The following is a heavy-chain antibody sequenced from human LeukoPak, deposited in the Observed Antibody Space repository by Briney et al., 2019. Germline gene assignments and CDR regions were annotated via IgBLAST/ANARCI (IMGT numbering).Heavy chain of an antibody. V-gene: IGHV1-69*13. CDR3: ARVALQLLYRGAFDY. Sequence: GASVKVSCKASGGTFSSYAISWVRQAPGQGLEWMGGIIPIFGTANYAQKFQGRVTITADESTSTAYMELSSLRSEDTAVYYCARVALQLLYRGAFDYWGQGTLVTVSS. J-gene: IGHJ4*02. D-gene: IGHD2-2*02. CDR1: GGTFSSYA. CDR2: IIPIFGTA.